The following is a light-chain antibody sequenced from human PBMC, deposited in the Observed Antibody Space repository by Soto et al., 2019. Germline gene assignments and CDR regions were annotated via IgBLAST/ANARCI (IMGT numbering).Light chain of an antibody. Sequence: DIVMTQSPDSLAVPLGERATVNCKSSQSVFHRSSNRNFLAWYQQKPGQPPKLLISWASSRESGVPDRFSGSGSETVFALTISSLQAEDVAVYFCQHYYNTPWTFGQGTKVEIK. CDR2: WAS. J-gene: IGKJ1*01. CDR1: QSVFHRSSNRNF. V-gene: IGKV4-1*01. CDR3: QHYYNTPWT.